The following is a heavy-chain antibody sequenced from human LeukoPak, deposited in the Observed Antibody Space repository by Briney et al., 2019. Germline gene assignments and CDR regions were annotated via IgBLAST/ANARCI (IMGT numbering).Heavy chain of an antibody. CDR1: GFTFSNYA. D-gene: IGHD6-13*01. Sequence: GRSLRLSCAASGFTFSNYAMHWVRQAPGKGLEWVAVISNDGSKKSYADSVKGRFTISRDNSKNTLYLQMNSLRAEDTAVYYCARGYSSSWYYYYYYMDVWGQGTLVTVSS. V-gene: IGHV3-30*04. CDR3: ARGYSSSWYYYYYYMDV. J-gene: IGHJ6*03. CDR2: ISNDGSKK.